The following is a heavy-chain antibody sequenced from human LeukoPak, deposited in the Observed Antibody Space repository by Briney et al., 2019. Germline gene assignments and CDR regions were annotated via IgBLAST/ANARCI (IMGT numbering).Heavy chain of an antibody. V-gene: IGHV4-59*01. CDR1: GGSMSRYY. J-gene: IGHJ4*02. D-gene: IGHD3-10*01. CDR3: ATMRRGIIGPPFDY. Sequence: SETLSLTCTVSGGSMSRYYWNWIRQPPGKGLEWIGYIYYSGSTNYNPSLKSRVTISVDTSKNQFSLKLSSVTAADTAVYYCATMRRGIIGPPFDYWGQGTLVTVSS. CDR2: IYYSGST.